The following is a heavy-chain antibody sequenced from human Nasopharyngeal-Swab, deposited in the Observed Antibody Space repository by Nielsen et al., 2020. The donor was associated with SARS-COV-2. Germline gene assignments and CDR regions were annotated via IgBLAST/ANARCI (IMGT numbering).Heavy chain of an antibody. J-gene: IGHJ4*02. CDR2: ISSSSSYI. Sequence: GGSLRLSCAASGFTFSSYSMNWVRQAPGKGREWVSSISSSSSYIYYADSVKGRFTISRDNAKNSLYLQMNSLRAEDTAVYYCARAPQTTYYYDSSGYSYYFDYWGQGTLVTVSS. V-gene: IGHV3-21*01. CDR1: GFTFSSYS. D-gene: IGHD3-22*01. CDR3: ARAPQTTYYYDSSGYSYYFDY.